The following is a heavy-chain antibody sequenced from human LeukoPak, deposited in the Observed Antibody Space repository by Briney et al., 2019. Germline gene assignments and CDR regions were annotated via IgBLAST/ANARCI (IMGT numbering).Heavy chain of an antibody. D-gene: IGHD3-16*01. CDR1: GDSISSSSYY. Sequence: KTSETLSLTCTVSGDSISSSSYYWGWIRQPPGKGLEWIGSIYYSGSTYYNPSLKSRVTISVDTSKNQFSLKLSSVTAADTALYYCARVPRGGDRFDPWGQGTLVTVSS. CDR2: IYYSGST. CDR3: ARVPRGGDRFDP. J-gene: IGHJ5*02. V-gene: IGHV4-39*07.